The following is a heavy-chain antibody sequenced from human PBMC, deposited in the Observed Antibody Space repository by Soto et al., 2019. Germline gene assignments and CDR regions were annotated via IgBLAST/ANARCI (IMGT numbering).Heavy chain of an antibody. V-gene: IGHV1-69*13. J-gene: IGHJ1*01. D-gene: IGHD3-22*01. CDR3: ARSHITMIVVAPGAEYFQH. CDR2: IIPIFGTA. Sequence: GASVKVSCKASGGTFSSYAISWVRQAPVQGLEWMGGIIPIFGTANYAQKFQGRVTITADESTSTAYMELSSLRSEDTAVYYCARSHITMIVVAPGAEYFQHWGQGTLVTVSS. CDR1: GGTFSSYA.